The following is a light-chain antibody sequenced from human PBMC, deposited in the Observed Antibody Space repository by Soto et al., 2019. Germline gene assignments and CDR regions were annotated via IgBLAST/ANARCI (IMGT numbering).Light chain of an antibody. J-gene: IGKJ1*01. CDR3: QKTYSAPLT. V-gene: IGKV1-39*01. CDR1: QNIGIY. Sequence: DIHVPQSAASLTASVGARATIICRTSQNIGIYLNWYQQKPGEGPQLLIYAASSLQSGVPSRFSGSGSGTEFTLTISSLQPEDFATYYCQKTYSAPLTFGQGT. CDR2: AAS.